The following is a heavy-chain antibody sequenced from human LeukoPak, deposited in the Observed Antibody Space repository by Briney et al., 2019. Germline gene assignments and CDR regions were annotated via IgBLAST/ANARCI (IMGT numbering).Heavy chain of an antibody. J-gene: IGHJ3*02. V-gene: IGHV3-30*02. Sequence: GGSLRLSCAASGFTFSSYVMHWVRQAPGRGLEWVAFIRYDGTNRYYADSVKGRFTISRDNSKNTLYLQMNSLRAEDTAVYYCAKSTIVGATVDAFDIWGQGTMVTVSS. CDR1: GFTFSSYV. CDR2: IRYDGTNR. D-gene: IGHD1-26*01. CDR3: AKSTIVGATVDAFDI.